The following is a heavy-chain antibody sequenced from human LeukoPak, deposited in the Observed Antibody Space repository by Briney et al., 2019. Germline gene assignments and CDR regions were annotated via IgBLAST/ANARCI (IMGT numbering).Heavy chain of an antibody. Sequence: ASVKVSCKASGYTFTDYYMHWVRQAPGQGLEWMGWINPNSGGTNYAQKFQGRVTMTRDTSISTAYTELSSLKSDDTAVYYCARDLGSGWYCDYWGQGTLVTVSS. V-gene: IGHV1-2*02. D-gene: IGHD6-25*01. CDR1: GYTFTDYY. CDR3: ARDLGSGWYCDY. CDR2: INPNSGGT. J-gene: IGHJ4*02.